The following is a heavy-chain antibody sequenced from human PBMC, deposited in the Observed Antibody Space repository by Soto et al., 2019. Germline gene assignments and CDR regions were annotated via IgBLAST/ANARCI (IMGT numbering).Heavy chain of an antibody. CDR2: INTGKGNT. Sequence: ASVKVSCKASGYTFTSYAMHWVRQAPGQRLEWMGWINTGKGNTKYAQKFQGRVTMTTDTSTSTAYMELSSLRSDDTAVYYCATRSPAFDYWGQGTLVTVSS. J-gene: IGHJ4*02. V-gene: IGHV1-3*04. CDR1: GYTFTSYA. CDR3: ATRSPAFDY.